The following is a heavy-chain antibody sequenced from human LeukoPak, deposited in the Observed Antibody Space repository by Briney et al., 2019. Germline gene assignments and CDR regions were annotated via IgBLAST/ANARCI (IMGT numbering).Heavy chain of an antibody. J-gene: IGHJ4*02. Sequence: GGSLRLSCAASGFTFSSYSMNWVRQAPGKGLEWVSYISSSSSTIYYADSVKGRFTISRDNAKNSLYLQMNSLRAEDTAVYYCARDLDDGDYDPLYYFDYWGQGTPVPVSP. D-gene: IGHD4-17*01. CDR3: ARDLDDGDYDPLYYFDY. CDR1: GFTFSSYS. CDR2: ISSSSSTI. V-gene: IGHV3-48*01.